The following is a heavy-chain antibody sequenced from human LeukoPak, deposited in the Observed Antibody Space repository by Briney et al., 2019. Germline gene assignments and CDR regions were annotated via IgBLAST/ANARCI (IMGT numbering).Heavy chain of an antibody. CDR3: ARDGSTMTLNYFDY. D-gene: IGHD3-22*01. CDR1: GSTFSSYA. V-gene: IGHV3-64*01. CDR2: ISSNGGST. Sequence: GGSLRLSCAASGSTFSSYAMHWVRQAPGKGLEYVSAISSNGGSTYYANSVKGRFTISRDNSKNTLYLQMGSLRAEDMAVYYCARDGSTMTLNYFDYWGQGTLVTVSS. J-gene: IGHJ4*02.